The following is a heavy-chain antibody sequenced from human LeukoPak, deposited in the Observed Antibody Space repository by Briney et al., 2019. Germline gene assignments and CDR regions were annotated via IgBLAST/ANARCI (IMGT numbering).Heavy chain of an antibody. CDR1: GFTFIKYS. D-gene: IGHD3-10*01. CDR2: ISSGSTTI. CDR3: ARRESTTMVRGGVDY. Sequence: GGSLRLSCAASGFTFIKYSMHWVRQTPGKGVEGVSYISSGSTTIYYTDSVKGRFTIHRDNEKKELYLQMNRLRAEDTAVYYCARRESTTMVRGGVDYWGQGTLVTVSS. V-gene: IGHV3-48*01. J-gene: IGHJ4*02.